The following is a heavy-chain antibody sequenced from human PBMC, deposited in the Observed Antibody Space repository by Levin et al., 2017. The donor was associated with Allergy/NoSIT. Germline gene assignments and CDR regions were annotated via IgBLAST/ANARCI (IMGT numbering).Heavy chain of an antibody. V-gene: IGHV3-11*01. Sequence: SCAASGFTFSDYYMSWIRQAPGKGLEWVSYISSSGSTIYYADSVKGRFTISRDNAKNSLYLQMNSLRAEDTAVYYCARQHGPSIAAAWAYYYYGMDVWGQGTTVTVSS. CDR3: ARQHGPSIAAAWAYYYYGMDV. J-gene: IGHJ6*02. CDR1: GFTFSDYY. D-gene: IGHD6-13*01. CDR2: ISSSGSTI.